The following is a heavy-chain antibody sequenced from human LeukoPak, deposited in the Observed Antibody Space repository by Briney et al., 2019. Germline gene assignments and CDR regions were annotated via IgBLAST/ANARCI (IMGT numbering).Heavy chain of an antibody. J-gene: IGHJ4*02. CDR1: GFTVSSNY. Sequence: PGGSLRLSCAASGFTVSSNYMSWVRQAPGKGLEWVSVIYSGGSTYYADSVKGRFTISRDNSKNTLYLQMNSLRAEDTAVCYCARAFRSVQVWSLFDYWGQGTLVTVSS. CDR2: IYSGGST. CDR3: ARAFRSVQVWSLFDY. V-gene: IGHV3-66*01. D-gene: IGHD3-3*01.